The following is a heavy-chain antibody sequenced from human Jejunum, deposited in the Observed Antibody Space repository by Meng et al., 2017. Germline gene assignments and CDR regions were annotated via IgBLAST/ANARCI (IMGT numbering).Heavy chain of an antibody. J-gene: IGHJ4*02. Sequence: GESLKISCEASEFSFSHFEMNWVRQAPGKGLEWVSYISSSGNTIYYADSVQGRFTISRDNAKNSLYLQMNNLRVEDTAVYYCARERPYYYESSGYEAWDYWGQGTLVTVSS. CDR1: EFSFSHFE. V-gene: IGHV3-48*03. D-gene: IGHD3-22*01. CDR3: ARERPYYYESSGYEAWDY. CDR2: ISSSGNTI.